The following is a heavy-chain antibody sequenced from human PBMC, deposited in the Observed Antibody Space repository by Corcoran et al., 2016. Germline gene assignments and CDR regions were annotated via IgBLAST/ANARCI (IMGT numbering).Heavy chain of an antibody. CDR1: GGSISGYY. D-gene: IGHD4-17*01. Sequence: QVQLQESGPGLVKPSETLSLTCSVSGGSISGYYWNWIRQPPGKGLEWIGYIYYSGNTNYNPSLKLRFTISVDTSKNQFSLKLTSVTAADTAVYDCARGGTTVTTIFDPWGQGTLVNVSS. CDR2: IYYSGNT. J-gene: IGHJ5*02. V-gene: IGHV4-59*01. CDR3: ARGGTTVTTIFDP.